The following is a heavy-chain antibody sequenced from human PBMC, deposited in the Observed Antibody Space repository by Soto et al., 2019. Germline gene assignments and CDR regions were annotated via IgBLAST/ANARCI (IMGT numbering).Heavy chain of an antibody. CDR1: GYTFTSYG. CDR2: ISAYNGNT. CDR3: ARDSFNDYGDYGWYLDL. J-gene: IGHJ2*01. Sequence: ASVKVSCKACGYTFTSYGISWVRQAPGQGLEWMGWISAYNGNTNYAQKLQGRVTMTTDTSTSTAYMELRSLRSDDTAVYYCARDSFNDYGDYGWYLDLWGRGTLVTVSS. V-gene: IGHV1-18*01. D-gene: IGHD4-17*01.